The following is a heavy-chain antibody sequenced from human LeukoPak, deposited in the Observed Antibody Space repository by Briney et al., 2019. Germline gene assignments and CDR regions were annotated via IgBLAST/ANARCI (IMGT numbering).Heavy chain of an antibody. CDR3: ARAGTDY. V-gene: IGHV3-48*01. CDR1: GFTFSSYA. J-gene: IGHJ4*02. CDR2: IRSSSSTI. D-gene: IGHD1-26*01. Sequence: GGPLRLSCAASGFTFSSYAMSWVRQAPGKGLEWVSYIRSSSSTIYYADSVKGRFTISRDNAKNSLYLQMNSLRAEDTAVYYCARAGTDYWGQGTLVTVSS.